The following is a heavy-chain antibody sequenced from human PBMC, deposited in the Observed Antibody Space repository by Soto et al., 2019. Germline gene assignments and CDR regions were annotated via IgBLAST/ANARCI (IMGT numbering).Heavy chain of an antibody. V-gene: IGHV3-72*01. CDR2: TRNKAYTYTT. CDR3: RPSFWSGYSYGMDV. D-gene: IGHD3-3*01. J-gene: IGHJ6*02. CDR1: GFTFSDHY. Sequence: EVQLVESGGGLVQPGGSLRLSCAASGFTFSDHYMDWVRQAPGKGLEWVGRTRNKAYTYTTEYAASVKGRFTISRDDSKNSLYLQMNSLKTEDTAVYYCRPSFWSGYSYGMDVCGQGTTVTVSS.